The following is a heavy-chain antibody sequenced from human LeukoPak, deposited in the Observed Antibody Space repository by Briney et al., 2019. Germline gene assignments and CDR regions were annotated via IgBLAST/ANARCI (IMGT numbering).Heavy chain of an antibody. Sequence: PGGSLRLSCAASGFTFSSYEMNWVRQAPGKGLEWVSYISSSGSTIYYADSVKGRFTISRDNAKNSLYLQMNSLRAEDTAVYYCAKWGDYDILTGYYVSDFWGQGTLVTVSP. V-gene: IGHV3-48*03. CDR1: GFTFSSYE. J-gene: IGHJ4*02. D-gene: IGHD3-9*01. CDR3: AKWGDYDILTGYYVSDF. CDR2: ISSSGSTI.